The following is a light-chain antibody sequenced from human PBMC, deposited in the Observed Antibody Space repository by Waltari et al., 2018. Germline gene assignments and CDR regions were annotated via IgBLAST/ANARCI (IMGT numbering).Light chain of an antibody. CDR3: SSYTSSSLVV. CDR2: EVT. Sequence: QSALTQPASVSGSPGQSITISCSGTNSAVGGYNFVFWFQQHPGKAPKLMIYEVTYRHSGVSNRFSGPKSVNTASLTISGLQAEDEADYYCSSYTSSSLVVFGGGTKLTVL. V-gene: IGLV2-14*01. CDR1: NSAVGGYNF. J-gene: IGLJ2*01.